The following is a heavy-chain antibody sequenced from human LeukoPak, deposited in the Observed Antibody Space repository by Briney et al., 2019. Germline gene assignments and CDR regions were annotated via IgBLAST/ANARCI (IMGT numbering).Heavy chain of an antibody. V-gene: IGHV4-59*01. D-gene: IGHD3-22*01. CDR1: GGSISSYY. Sequence: PSETLSLTCTVSGGSISSYYWSWIRQPPGKGLEWIGFIFYSGTTNYNPSLKSRVTISVDTSKNQFSLKLSSVTAANTAVYYCARGGWNKFDYWGQGTLVTVSS. J-gene: IGHJ4*02. CDR3: ARGGWNKFDY. CDR2: IFYSGTT.